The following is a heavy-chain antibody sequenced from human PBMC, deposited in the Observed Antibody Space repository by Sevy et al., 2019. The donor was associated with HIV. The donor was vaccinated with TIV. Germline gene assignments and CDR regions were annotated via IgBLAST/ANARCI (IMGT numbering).Heavy chain of an antibody. Sequence: GGSLRLSCAVSGFTFNNAWMNWVRQAPGTGLQWVGLIKSKIDGETTDYSAPVTGRFTISRDDAKNTLFLQTNSLKIEDTAVYCCATAPGYYDSAPFDYWGPGTLVTVSS. V-gene: IGHV3-15*01. J-gene: IGHJ4*02. CDR3: ATAPGYYDSAPFDY. CDR1: GFTFNNAW. D-gene: IGHD3-22*01. CDR2: IKSKIDGETT.